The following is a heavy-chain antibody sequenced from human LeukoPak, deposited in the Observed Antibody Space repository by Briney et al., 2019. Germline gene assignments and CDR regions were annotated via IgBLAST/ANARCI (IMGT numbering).Heavy chain of an antibody. CDR2: INPSGGNT. Sequence: ASVKVSCKASGYTFTRYYMHWVRQAPGEGLEWMGIINPSGGNTNYAQKFQGRVTMTRDMSTSTVYMELSSLRSEDTAVYYCARDQAIWDSSGFIPYFDYWGQGTLVTVSS. J-gene: IGHJ4*02. CDR1: GYTFTRYY. V-gene: IGHV1-46*01. D-gene: IGHD3-22*01. CDR3: ARDQAIWDSSGFIPYFDY.